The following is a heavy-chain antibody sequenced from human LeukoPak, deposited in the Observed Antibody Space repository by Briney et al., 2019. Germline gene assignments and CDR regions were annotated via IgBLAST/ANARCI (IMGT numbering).Heavy chain of an antibody. CDR3: ARRSGWDYFDY. CDR1: GGSISFRNYY. V-gene: IGHV4-39*01. CDR2: IYYSGST. Sequence: SETLSLTCTVSGGSISFRNYYWGWIRQPPGKGLEWIANIYYSGSTYYNPSLKSRVTMSADTSENQFSLKLSSVTAADTALYYCARRSGWDYFDYWGQRTLVTVSS. J-gene: IGHJ4*02. D-gene: IGHD3-10*01.